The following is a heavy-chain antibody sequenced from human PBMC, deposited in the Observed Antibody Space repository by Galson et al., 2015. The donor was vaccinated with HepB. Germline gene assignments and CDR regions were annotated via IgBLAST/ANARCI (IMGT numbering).Heavy chain of an antibody. Sequence: SVKVSCKASGYTFTTYDVNWVRQAPGRGLEWVGWMNPKSGNIGFAQRFQGRVTLTGDISMNTDYMDLSSLTTDDTAVYYCVYWGHSLHWGQGTLITVSS. CDR3: VYWGHSLH. J-gene: IGHJ1*01. V-gene: IGHV1-8*01. CDR2: MNPKSGNI. CDR1: GYTFTTYD. D-gene: IGHD2-8*02.